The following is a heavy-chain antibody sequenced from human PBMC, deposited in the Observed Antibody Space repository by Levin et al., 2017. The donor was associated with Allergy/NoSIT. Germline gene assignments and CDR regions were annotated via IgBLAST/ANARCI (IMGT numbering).Heavy chain of an antibody. CDR3: ARDYYYDSSGYYLFDDY. Sequence: ASVKVSCKASGYTFTSYGISWVRQAPGQGLEWMGWISAYNGNTNYAQKLQGRVTMTTDTSTSTAYMELRSLRSDDTAVYYCARDYYYDSSGYYLFDDYWGQGTLVTVSS. V-gene: IGHV1-18*01. CDR2: ISAYNGNT. CDR1: GYTFTSYG. J-gene: IGHJ4*02. D-gene: IGHD3-22*01.